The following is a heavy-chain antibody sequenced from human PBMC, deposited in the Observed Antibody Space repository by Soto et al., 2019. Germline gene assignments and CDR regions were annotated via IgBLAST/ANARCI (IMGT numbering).Heavy chain of an antibody. D-gene: IGHD5-18*01. CDR1: GFTVSSNY. J-gene: IGHJ4*02. CDR2: IYSGGST. Sequence: GGSLRLSCAASGFTVSSNYMSWVRQAPGKGLEWVSVIYSGGSTYYADSVKGRFTISRDNSKNTLYLQMNSLRAEDTAVYYCARSGYSYGYRYYFDYWGQGTLVTVSS. CDR3: ARSGYSYGYRYYFDY. V-gene: IGHV3-66*01.